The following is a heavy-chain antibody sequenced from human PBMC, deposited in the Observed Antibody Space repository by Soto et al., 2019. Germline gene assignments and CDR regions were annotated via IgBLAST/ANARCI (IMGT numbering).Heavy chain of an antibody. CDR1: GGSISSSNW. V-gene: IGHV4-4*02. D-gene: IGHD3-10*01. CDR3: ARERITMVRGVILRVWFDP. CDR2: IYHSGST. J-gene: IGHJ5*02. Sequence: SETLSLTCAVSGGSISSSNWWSWVRQPPGKGLEWIGEIYHSGSTNYNPSLKSRVTISVDTSKNQFSLKLSSVTAADTAVYYCARERITMVRGVILRVWFDPWGQGTLVTVSS.